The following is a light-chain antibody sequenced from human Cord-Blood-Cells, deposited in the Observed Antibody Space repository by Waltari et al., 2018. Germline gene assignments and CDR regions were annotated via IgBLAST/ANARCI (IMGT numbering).Light chain of an antibody. V-gene: IGKV1-27*01. CDR2: AAS. J-gene: IGKJ4*01. CDR1: QGISNY. CDR3: QKYNSAPPVT. Sequence: DLQMTQSPSSLSASVGDRVTITCRASQGISNYLAWYQQKPGKVPKLLIYAASTLQSGVPSRFSGSGSGTDFTLTISSLQPEDVATYYCQKYNSAPPVTFGGGTKVEIK.